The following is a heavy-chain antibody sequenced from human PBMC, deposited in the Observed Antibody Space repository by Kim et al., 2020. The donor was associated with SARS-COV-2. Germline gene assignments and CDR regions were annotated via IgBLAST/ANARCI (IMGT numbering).Heavy chain of an antibody. D-gene: IGHD3-16*01. J-gene: IGHJ4*02. Sequence: YIDSAHSVKGRFTISRDNAKNSLSPQMNSLRAEDTAVYYCASYEGEPNDYWGQGTLVTVSS. V-gene: IGHV3-21*01. CDR3: ASYEGEPNDY. CDR2: YI.